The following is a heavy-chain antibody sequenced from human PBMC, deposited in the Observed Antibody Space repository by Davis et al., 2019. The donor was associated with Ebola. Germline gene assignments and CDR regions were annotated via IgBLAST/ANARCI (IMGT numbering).Heavy chain of an antibody. J-gene: IGHJ4*02. CDR2: ISWNSGSI. Sequence: PGGSLRLSCAASGFTFDDYAMHWVRQAPGKGLEWVSGISWNSGSIGYADSVKGRFTISRDNAKNSLYLQMNSLRAEDTALYYCAKFSGRIAAAVYYFDYWGQGTLVTVSS. CDR3: AKFSGRIAAAVYYFDY. CDR1: GFTFDDYA. V-gene: IGHV3-9*01. D-gene: IGHD6-13*01.